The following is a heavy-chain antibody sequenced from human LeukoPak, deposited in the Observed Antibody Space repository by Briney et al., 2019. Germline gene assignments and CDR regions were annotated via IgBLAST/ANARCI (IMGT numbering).Heavy chain of an antibody. Sequence: GGSLRLSCAASGFTFNRSAISWVRQAPGKGLEWVSTIGGSGDKTFYADSVKGRFTISRDNSKNMLHLQMSSLTGEDTAQYYCVRRGDASSGWGDHDYWGQGALVTVSS. J-gene: IGHJ4*02. CDR2: IGGSGDKT. CDR1: GFTFNRSA. CDR3: VRRGDASSGWGDHDY. V-gene: IGHV3-23*01. D-gene: IGHD6-19*01.